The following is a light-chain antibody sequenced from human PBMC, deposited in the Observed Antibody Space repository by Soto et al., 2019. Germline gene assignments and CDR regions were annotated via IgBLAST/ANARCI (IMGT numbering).Light chain of an antibody. J-gene: IGLJ1*01. Sequence: QPALTQPASVSASPGQSITISCTAASSDVGSFDLVSWYQQNPGKAPKLLIYEGSKRPSGVSIRFSGSNSGNTASLTISGLQAEDEADYYCCSYAGSVFYVFGTGTKVTVL. CDR2: EGS. V-gene: IGLV2-23*01. CDR3: CSYAGSVFYV. CDR1: SSDVGSFDL.